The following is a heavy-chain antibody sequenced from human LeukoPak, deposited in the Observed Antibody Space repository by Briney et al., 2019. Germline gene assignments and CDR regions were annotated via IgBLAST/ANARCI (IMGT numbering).Heavy chain of an antibody. J-gene: IGHJ6*03. D-gene: IGHD2-2*01. V-gene: IGHV1-2*02. Sequence: ASVKVSCKASGYTFTGYYMHWVRQAPGQGLEWMAWINPNRGGTNYAQKFQGRVTMTRDTSISTAYMELSRLRSDDTAVYYCARVYCSSTSCYRGYMDVWGKGTTVTVSS. CDR2: INPNRGGT. CDR3: ARVYCSSTSCYRGYMDV. CDR1: GYTFTGYY.